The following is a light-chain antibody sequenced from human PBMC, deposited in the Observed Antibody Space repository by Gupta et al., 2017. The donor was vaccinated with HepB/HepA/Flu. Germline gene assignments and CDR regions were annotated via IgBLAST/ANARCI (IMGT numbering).Light chain of an antibody. CDR1: QSVSAN. J-gene: IGKJ2*01. CDR3: QQYNAWPYT. CDR2: GAS. Sequence: ENVMTQSPATLSVTPGERATLSCRASQSVSANLAWYQQKPGQAPRLLIYGASTLATGISARFSGGGSGTEFALTISSLQSEDYGFYYCQQYNAWPYTVGQGTKLDFK. V-gene: IGKV3-15*01.